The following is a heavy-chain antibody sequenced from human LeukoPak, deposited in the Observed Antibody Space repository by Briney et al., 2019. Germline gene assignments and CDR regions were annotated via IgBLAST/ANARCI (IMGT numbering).Heavy chain of an antibody. Sequence: GGSLRLSCAASGFTFSSYGMHWVRQAPGKGLEWVAVISYDGSNKYYADSVKGRFTISRDNSKNTLYLQMSSLRAEDTAVYYCAKAGLYSSGWYISDYWGQGTLVTVSS. CDR2: ISYDGSNK. J-gene: IGHJ4*02. V-gene: IGHV3-30*18. CDR3: AKAGLYSSGWYISDY. CDR1: GFTFSSYG. D-gene: IGHD6-19*01.